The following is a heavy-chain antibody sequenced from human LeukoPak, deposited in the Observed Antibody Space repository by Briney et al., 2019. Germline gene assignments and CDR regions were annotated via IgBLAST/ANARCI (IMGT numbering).Heavy chain of an antibody. D-gene: IGHD4-17*01. CDR2: IYHSGST. CDR1: GGSISSSSYY. J-gene: IGHJ6*02. Sequence: SETLSLTCTVSGGSISSSSYYWGWIRQPPGKGLEWIGEIYHSGSTNYNPSLKSRVTISVDKSKNQFSLKLSSVTAADTAVYYCASRYGEEYYYGMDVWGQGTTVTVSS. V-gene: IGHV4-39*07. CDR3: ASRYGEEYYYGMDV.